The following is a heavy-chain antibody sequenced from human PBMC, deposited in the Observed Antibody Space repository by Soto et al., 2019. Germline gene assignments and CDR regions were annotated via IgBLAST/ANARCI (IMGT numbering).Heavy chain of an antibody. CDR1: GGTFSSYT. CDR3: ARGAATKILVLKFDALEI. D-gene: IGHD5-12*01. CDR2: IIPILGIA. Sequence: ASVKVSCKASGGTFSSYTISWVRQAPGQGLEWMGRIIPILGIANYAQKFQGRVTISADDSTRTVNLELSSLRSSDTAVYYCARGAATKILVLKFDALEIWGQGTMVTVSS. J-gene: IGHJ3*02. V-gene: IGHV1-69*02.